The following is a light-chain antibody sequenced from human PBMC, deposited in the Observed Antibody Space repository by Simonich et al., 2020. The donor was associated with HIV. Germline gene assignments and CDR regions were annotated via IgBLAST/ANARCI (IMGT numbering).Light chain of an antibody. CDR1: QGITNS. V-gene: IGKV1-NL1*01. J-gene: IGKJ1*01. Sequence: DIQMTQSPSSLSASVGDRVTLTCRASQGITNSLAWYQQKPGKAPKLRLYVASRLESGVPSRCSGSGSVTDFTLTISSLQPEDFATYYCQQSYSTPPWTFGQGTKVEIK. CDR3: QQSYSTPPWT. CDR2: VAS.